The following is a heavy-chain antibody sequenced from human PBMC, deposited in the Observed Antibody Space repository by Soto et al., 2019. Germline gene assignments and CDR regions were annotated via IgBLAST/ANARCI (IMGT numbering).Heavy chain of an antibody. CDR3: ARQVSWWVGAFN. D-gene: IGHD1-26*01. V-gene: IGHV4-39*01. J-gene: IGHJ4*02. Sequence: SETLSLTCTVSGVSISNNNDYWGWIRQPPGKGLEWIGSIHYSESTNYNPSLKSRVTISVDTSKKQFSLKLSSVTAADTAVYYCARQVSWWVGAFNWGQGTLVTAAS. CDR1: GVSISNNNDY. CDR2: IHYSEST.